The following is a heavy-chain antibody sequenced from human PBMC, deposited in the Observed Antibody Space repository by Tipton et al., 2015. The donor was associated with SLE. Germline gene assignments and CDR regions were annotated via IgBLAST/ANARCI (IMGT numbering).Heavy chain of an antibody. CDR2: ISGSGGST. D-gene: IGHD3-16*01. CDR3: AKDRPYYDFVWGSLDI. J-gene: IGHJ3*02. Sequence: GSLRLSCAASGFTFSTYAMSWVRQAPGKGLEWVSGISGSGGSTDYADSVKGRFTISRDNSKNTLYLQMNSLRAEDTAVYYCAKDRPYYDFVWGSLDIWGQGTMVTVSS. V-gene: IGHV3-23*01. CDR1: GFTFSTYA.